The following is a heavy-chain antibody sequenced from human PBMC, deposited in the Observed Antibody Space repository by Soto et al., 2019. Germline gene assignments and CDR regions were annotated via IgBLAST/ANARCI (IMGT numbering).Heavy chain of an antibody. J-gene: IGHJ5*02. V-gene: IGHV4-39*01. CDR3: ARHYCSSTSCYAGRSWFDP. D-gene: IGHD2-2*01. CDR1: GGSISSSSYY. CDR2: IYYSGST. Sequence: PSETLSLTCTVSGGSISSSSYYWGWIRQPPGKGLERIGSIYYSGSTYYNPSLKSRVTISVDTSKNQFSLKLSSVTAADTAVYYCARHYCSSTSCYAGRSWFDPWGQGTLVTVSS.